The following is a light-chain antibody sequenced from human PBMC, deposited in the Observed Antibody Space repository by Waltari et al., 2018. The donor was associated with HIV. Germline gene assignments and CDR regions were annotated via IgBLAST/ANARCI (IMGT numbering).Light chain of an antibody. Sequence: QSALTPPRSVSGSPGQSLTISCTGSGSDVGGYNYVSWYQQHPTKAPKLFFSDFSERPSGVPDRFSGSKSGNRASLTISGLQAEDEADYYCYSYAGSLLFGGGTKLTVL. CDR3: YSYAGSLL. CDR2: DFS. J-gene: IGLJ2*01. V-gene: IGLV2-11*01. CDR1: GSDVGGYNY.